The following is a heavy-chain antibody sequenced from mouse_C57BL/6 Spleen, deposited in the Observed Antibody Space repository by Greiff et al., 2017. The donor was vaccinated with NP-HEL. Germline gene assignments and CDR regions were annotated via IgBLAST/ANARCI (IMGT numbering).Heavy chain of an antibody. CDR2: IYPGDGDT. J-gene: IGHJ1*03. CDR3: ARDYYGSSYRYFDV. D-gene: IGHD1-1*01. CDR1: GYAFSSSW. V-gene: IGHV1-82*01. Sequence: LVESGPELVKPGASVKISCKASGYAFSSSWMNWVKQRPGKGLEWIGRIYPGDGDTNYNGKFKGKATLTADKSSSTAYMQLSSLTSEDSAVYFCARDYYGSSYRYFDVWGTGTTVTVSS.